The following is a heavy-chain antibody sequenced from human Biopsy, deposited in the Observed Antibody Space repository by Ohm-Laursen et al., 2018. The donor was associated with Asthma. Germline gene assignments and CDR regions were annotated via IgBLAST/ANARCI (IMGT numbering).Heavy chain of an antibody. CDR1: GGSIRSHD. Sequence: SDTLFLTWTVSGGSIRSHDWTWIRLPPGKGLEYIGDVSHTGSTNYNPSLKSRVTMSLDTSKNQFSLRLTSVTPADTAVYYCARLADCSGGACYSYGWFDPWGQGTRVTVSS. CDR3: ARLADCSGGACYSYGWFDP. D-gene: IGHD2-15*01. J-gene: IGHJ5*02. CDR2: VSHTGST. V-gene: IGHV4-59*07.